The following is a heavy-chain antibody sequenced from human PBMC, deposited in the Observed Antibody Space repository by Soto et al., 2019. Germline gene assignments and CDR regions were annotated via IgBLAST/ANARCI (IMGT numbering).Heavy chain of an antibody. V-gene: IGHV1-18*01. CDR3: ARVTQYDSSIYYDFDL. CDR2: ITGDNGDT. Sequence: QVQLVQSGAEVMKPGASVKVSCKASGYTFLNYGITWVRQAPGQGLEWMGWITGDNGDTNYAQSLQGRVTLTTDTSTSTGYMELTSLGSDDTAVYYCARVTQYDSSIYYDFDLWGQGTLVTVSS. J-gene: IGHJ4*02. CDR1: GYTFLNYG. D-gene: IGHD3-22*01.